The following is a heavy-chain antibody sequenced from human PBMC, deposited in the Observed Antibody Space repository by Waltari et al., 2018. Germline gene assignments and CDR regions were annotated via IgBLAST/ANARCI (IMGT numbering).Heavy chain of an antibody. J-gene: IGHJ4*02. CDR2: IYYSGST. V-gene: IGHV4-39*07. CDR3: ARGLVGVTYFDY. CDR1: GGSISSSSYY. Sequence: QLQLQESGPGLVKPSETLSLTCTVSGGSISSSSYYWGWIRQPPGKGLEWIGSIYYSGSTYYNPSLKSRVTISVDTSENQFSLKLSSVTAADTAVYYCARGLVGVTYFDYWGQGTLVTVSS. D-gene: IGHD3-16*01.